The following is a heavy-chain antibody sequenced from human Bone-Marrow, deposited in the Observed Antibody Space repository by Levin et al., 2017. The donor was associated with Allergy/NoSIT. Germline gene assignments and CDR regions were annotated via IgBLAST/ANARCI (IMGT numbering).Heavy chain of an antibody. J-gene: IGHJ5*02. Sequence: PGGSLRLSCAASGFTFSSSWMHWVRQVPGKGLVWVSRLDSDGGGTTYADSVKGRFTISRDNAKNTLYLQMNSLRAEDTAVYFCARGAPHLLLDHWGQGTLVTVSS. CDR3: ARGAPHLLLDH. D-gene: IGHD2/OR15-2a*01. V-gene: IGHV3-74*01. CDR1: GFTFSSSW. CDR2: LDSDGGGT.